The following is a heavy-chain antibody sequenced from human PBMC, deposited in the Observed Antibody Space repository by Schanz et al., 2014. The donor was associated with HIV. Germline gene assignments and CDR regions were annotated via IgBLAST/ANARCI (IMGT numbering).Heavy chain of an antibody. CDR1: GGTFSNYA. CDR2: IIPIIGTA. V-gene: IGHV1-69*06. Sequence: QVQLVQSGAEVKMPGSSVKVSCKASGGTFSNYAMTWVRQAPGQGLEWMAGIIPIIGTADYAQKFQGRVTITADKSTSTLYLELSSLRSEDTAVYYCTSGSFEFGDLLDDYYYYGMDVWGQGTTVTVSS. CDR3: TSGSFEFGDLLDDYYYYGMDV. D-gene: IGHD3-10*01. J-gene: IGHJ6*02.